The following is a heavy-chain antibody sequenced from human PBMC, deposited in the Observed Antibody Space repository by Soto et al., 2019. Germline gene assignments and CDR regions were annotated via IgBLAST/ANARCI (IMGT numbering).Heavy chain of an antibody. CDR3: ARVKLGSYDWFDP. Sequence: EVQLVESGGDLVQPGGSLRLSCAASGFTFSNYWMHWVRQAPGKGLMWVSRINPDGSRTTHADSVKGRFAISRDNAKNTVYLQMHSLRAEDAAVYYCARVKLGSYDWFDPWGQGTLVTVSS. CDR1: GFTFSNYW. CDR2: INPDGSRT. J-gene: IGHJ5*02. D-gene: IGHD3-16*01. V-gene: IGHV3-74*01.